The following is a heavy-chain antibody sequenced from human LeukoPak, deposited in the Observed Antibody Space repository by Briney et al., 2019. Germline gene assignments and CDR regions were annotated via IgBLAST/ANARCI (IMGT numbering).Heavy chain of an antibody. D-gene: IGHD3-22*01. CDR1: GYTFTNYG. Sequence: AASVKPSCKASGYTFTNYGISWVRQAPGQGLEWMGWICAYNGSTNYAQKLQGRVTMTTDTSTSTAYMELRSLRSDDTAVYYCARDYYDSSGYAEYFQHWGQGTLVTVSS. J-gene: IGHJ1*01. CDR3: ARDYYDSSGYAEYFQH. V-gene: IGHV1-18*01. CDR2: ICAYNGST.